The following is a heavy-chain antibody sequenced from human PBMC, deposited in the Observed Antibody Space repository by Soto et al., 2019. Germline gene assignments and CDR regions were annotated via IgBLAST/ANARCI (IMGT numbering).Heavy chain of an antibody. J-gene: IGHJ5*02. CDR3: ARDESVRFLEWSNWFDP. V-gene: IGHV1-46*01. D-gene: IGHD3-3*01. CDR1: GDTFTSYY. Sequence: ASVKVSCKVSGDTFTSYYMHWVRQAPGQGLEWMGIINPSSGSTNYAQKLQGRVTMTTDTSTSTAYMELRSLRSDDTAVYYCARDESVRFLEWSNWFDPWGQGTLVTVSS. CDR2: INPSSGST.